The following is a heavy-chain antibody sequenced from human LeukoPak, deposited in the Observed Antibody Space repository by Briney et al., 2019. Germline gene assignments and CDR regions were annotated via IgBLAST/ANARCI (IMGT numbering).Heavy chain of an antibody. CDR1: GGSISSYY. CDR2: IYYSGST. V-gene: IGHV4-59*08. Sequence: SETLSLTCTVSGGSISSYYWSWIRQPPGKGLEWIGYIYYSGSTNYNPSLKSRVTISVDTSKNQFSLKLTSVTAADTALYYCARHLDSLGALDIWGQGTMVTVS. D-gene: IGHD2-21*01. CDR3: ARHLDSLGALDI. J-gene: IGHJ3*02.